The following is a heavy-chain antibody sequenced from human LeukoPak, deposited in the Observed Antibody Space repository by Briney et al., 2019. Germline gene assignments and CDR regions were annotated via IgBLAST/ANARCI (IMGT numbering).Heavy chain of an antibody. CDR2: IYYSGST. Sequence: SETLSLTCTVSGGSISSYYWSWIRQPPGKGLKWIGYIYYSGSTNYNPSLKSRVTISVDTSKNQFSLKLSSVTAADTAVYYCARARAAAGTNWFDPWGQGTLVTVSS. V-gene: IGHV4-59*01. CDR1: GGSISSYY. D-gene: IGHD6-13*01. CDR3: ARARAAAGTNWFDP. J-gene: IGHJ5*02.